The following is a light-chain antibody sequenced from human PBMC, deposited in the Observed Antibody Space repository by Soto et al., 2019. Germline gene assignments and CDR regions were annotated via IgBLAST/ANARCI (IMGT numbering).Light chain of an antibody. Sequence: DIQMTQSPSTLSASVGDRITITCRASQGIGSWLAWYQQKPGKAPRLLIYKASTLESGVPPRFSGSGSGTEFTLTISSVQPDDSATYYCQQYNSYATFGQGTKVDIK. CDR2: KAS. V-gene: IGKV1-5*03. CDR3: QQYNSYAT. CDR1: QGIGSW. J-gene: IGKJ2*01.